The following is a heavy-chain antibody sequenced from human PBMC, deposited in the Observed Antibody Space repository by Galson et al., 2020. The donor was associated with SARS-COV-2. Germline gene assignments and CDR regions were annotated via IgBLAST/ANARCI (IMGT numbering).Heavy chain of an antibody. CDR3: ARDPAPLYGDNFYYGMDV. CDR1: DGPMSSYY. J-gene: IGHJ6*02. Sequence: ETSETLSLTCSVSDGPMSSYYWSWIRQPPGKGLEWIGYISYSGSANYNPSLRSRVTITVDLSKNQFSLKVTSVTAADTAVYYCARDPAPLYGDNFYYGMDVWGRGTTVTVSS. V-gene: IGHV4-59*01. CDR2: ISYSGSA. D-gene: IGHD4-17*01.